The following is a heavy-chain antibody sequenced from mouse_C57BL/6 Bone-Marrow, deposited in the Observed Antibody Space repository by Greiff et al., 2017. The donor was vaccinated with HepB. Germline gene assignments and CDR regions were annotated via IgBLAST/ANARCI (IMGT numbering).Heavy chain of an antibody. CDR1: GFTFSNYW. V-gene: IGHV6-3*01. CDR3: TGVITTVVADY. D-gene: IGHD1-1*01. CDR2: IRLKSDNYAT. Sequence: EVKVVESGGGLVQPGGSMKLSCVASGFTFSNYWMNWVRQSPEKGLEWVAQIRLKSDNYATHYAESVKGRFTISRDDSKSSVYLQMNNLRAEDTGIYYCTGVITTVVADYWGQGTTLTVSS. J-gene: IGHJ2*01.